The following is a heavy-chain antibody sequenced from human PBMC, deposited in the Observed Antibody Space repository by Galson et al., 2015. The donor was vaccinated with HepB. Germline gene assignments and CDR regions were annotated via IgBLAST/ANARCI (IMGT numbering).Heavy chain of an antibody. V-gene: IGHV4-59*01. CDR3: ARDQRSQAAADRHDYYGMDV. D-gene: IGHD6-13*01. J-gene: IGHJ6*02. CDR2: IYYSGST. Sequence: QPPGKGLEWIGYIYYSGSTNYNPSLKSRVTISVDASKNQFSLKLSSVTAADTAVYYCARDQRSQAAADRHDYYGMDVWGQGTTVTVSS.